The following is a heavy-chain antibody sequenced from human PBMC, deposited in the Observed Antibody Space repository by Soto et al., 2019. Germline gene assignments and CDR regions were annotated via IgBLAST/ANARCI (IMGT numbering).Heavy chain of an antibody. CDR1: GFTFSSYS. J-gene: IGHJ2*01. CDR2: ISSSSYI. CDR3: GRGGGVDWGTWYFDL. Sequence: LSLTCAASGFTFSSYSMNWVRQAPGKGLEWVSSISSSSYIYYADSVKGRFTISRDNAKNSLYLQMNSLRAEDTAVYYWGRGGGVDWGTWYFDLWGRGTLVTVSS. D-gene: IGHD7-27*01. V-gene: IGHV3-21*01.